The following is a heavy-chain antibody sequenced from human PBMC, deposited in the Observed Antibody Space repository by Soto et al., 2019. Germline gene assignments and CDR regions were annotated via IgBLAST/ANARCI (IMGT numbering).Heavy chain of an antibody. Sequence: PGESLKISREGAGYSFTSYWMSWVRQMPGKGVGWTGKIDPSDSYTHTLPSLQGHVPISADKSISTAYLQWSRLTASDTAMYYCEKPLTGYGPGSYAYSYYAMDVWGHGTRVTVS. CDR3: EKPLTGYGPGSYAYSYYAMDV. D-gene: IGHD3-10*01. V-gene: IGHV5-10-1*01. J-gene: IGHJ6*02. CDR2: IDPSDSYT. CDR1: GYSFTSYW.